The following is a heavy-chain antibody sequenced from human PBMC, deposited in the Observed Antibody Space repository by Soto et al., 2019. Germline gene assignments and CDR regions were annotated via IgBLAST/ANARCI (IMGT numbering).Heavy chain of an antibody. CDR1: GYSFTSYW. V-gene: IGHV5-51*01. J-gene: IGHJ3*02. CDR2: IYPGDSDT. Sequence: GESLKISCKGSGYSFTSYWIVWVRQMPGKGLEWMGIIYPGDSDTRYSPSFQGQVTISADKSISTAYLQWSSLKASDTAMYYCARRRDCSGWYEFGAFDIWGQGTTVPVSS. CDR3: ARRRDCSGWYEFGAFDI. D-gene: IGHD6-19*01.